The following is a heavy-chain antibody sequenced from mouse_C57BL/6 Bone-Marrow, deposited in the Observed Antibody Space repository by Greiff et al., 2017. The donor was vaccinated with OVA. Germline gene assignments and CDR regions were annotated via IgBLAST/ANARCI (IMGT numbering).Heavy chain of an antibody. CDR2: IDPSDSYT. CDR3: ARRGGNPYYSGY. J-gene: IGHJ2*01. D-gene: IGHD2-1*01. V-gene: IGHV1-69*01. Sequence: QVQLKQPGAELVMPGASVKLSCKASGYTFTSYWMHWVKQRPGQGLEWIGEIDPSDSYTNYNQKFKGKSTLTVDKSSSTAYMQLSSLTSEDSAVYNWARRGGNPYYSGYWGQGTTLTVSA. CDR1: GYTFTSYW.